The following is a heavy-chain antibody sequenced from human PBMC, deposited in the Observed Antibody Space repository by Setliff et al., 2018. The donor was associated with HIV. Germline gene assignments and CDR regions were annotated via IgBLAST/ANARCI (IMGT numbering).Heavy chain of an antibody. J-gene: IGHJ4*02. Sequence: SETLSLTCAVYGGSFSGYYWSWIRQAPGKGLEWIGEINHSGRTKYNPSLMSRVSISVDTSKNQFSLKLRSVTAADTAVYYCARRRDGYNSAPWRNDYWGQGTLVTVSS. CDR2: INHSGRT. CDR1: GGSFSGYY. V-gene: IGHV4-34*01. D-gene: IGHD5-12*01. CDR3: ARRRDGYNSAPWRNDY.